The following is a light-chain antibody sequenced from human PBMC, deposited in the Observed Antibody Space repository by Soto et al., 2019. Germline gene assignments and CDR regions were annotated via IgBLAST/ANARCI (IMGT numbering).Light chain of an antibody. J-gene: IGKJ5*01. CDR2: GAS. Sequence: EIVLTQSPATLSLSPGERATLSCRASQSVSSYLAWYQQKPGQAPRLLLYGASTRATGIPVRFSGSGFGTEFTLSISSLQSEDFAVYYCKQYKEWPPFTFGQGTRLEIK. CDR3: KQYKEWPPFT. CDR1: QSVSSY. V-gene: IGKV3-15*01.